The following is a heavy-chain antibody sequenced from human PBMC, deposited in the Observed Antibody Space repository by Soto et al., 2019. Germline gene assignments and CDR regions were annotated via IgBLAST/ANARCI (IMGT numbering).Heavy chain of an antibody. J-gene: IGHJ4*02. D-gene: IGHD6-13*01. Sequence: EVQLLESGGGLVQPGGSLRLSCAASGFTFSNYAVTWVRQAPGKGLEWVSTISGSGGSTYYAESVKGRFTISRDNSKNTLYLQMNSLSAEDTAVYYCAKDQGSSWYEIDYWGQGTLVTVSS. CDR1: GFTFSNYA. V-gene: IGHV3-23*01. CDR3: AKDQGSSWYEIDY. CDR2: ISGSGGST.